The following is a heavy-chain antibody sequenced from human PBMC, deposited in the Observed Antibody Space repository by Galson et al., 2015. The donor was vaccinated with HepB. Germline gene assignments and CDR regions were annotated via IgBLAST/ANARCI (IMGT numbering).Heavy chain of an antibody. Sequence: SLRLSCAASGFTFSNYGMNWVRQAPGKGLEWVSSISSSTTYINYADSVKGRFTISRDNAKNSLYLQMNSLRAEDTAVYYCARIRVSGDYDSWSGFYIPDDYWGQGTLVTVSS. J-gene: IGHJ4*02. CDR1: GFTFSNYG. CDR2: ISSSTTYI. V-gene: IGHV3-21*01. CDR3: ARIRVSGDYDSWSGFYIPDDY. D-gene: IGHD3-3*01.